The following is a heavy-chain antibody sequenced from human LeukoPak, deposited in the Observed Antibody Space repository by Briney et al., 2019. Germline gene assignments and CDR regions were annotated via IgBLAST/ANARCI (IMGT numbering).Heavy chain of an antibody. D-gene: IGHD1-26*01. CDR2: IYHSGST. CDR1: GYSISSGYY. Sequence: PSETLSLTCTVSGYSISSGYYWGWIRQPPGKGLEWIGSIYHSGSTYYNTSLKSRVTISVDTSKNQFSLKLSSVTAADTAVYYCARVRVSKWELLPHGHFDYWGQGTLVTVSS. CDR3: ARVRVSKWELLPHGHFDY. J-gene: IGHJ4*02. V-gene: IGHV4-38-2*02.